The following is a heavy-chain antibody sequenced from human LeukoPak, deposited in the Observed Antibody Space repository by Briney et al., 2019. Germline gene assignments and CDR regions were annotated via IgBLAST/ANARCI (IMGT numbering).Heavy chain of an antibody. D-gene: IGHD5-12*01. CDR2: INPNSGGT. Sequence: GASVKVSCKASGYTFTGYYMRWVRQAPGQGLEWMGWINPNSGGTNYAQKFQGRVTMTRDTSISTAYMELSRLRSDDTAVYYCARSEVATSYEYYFDYWGQGTLVTVSS. CDR3: ARSEVATSYEYYFDY. J-gene: IGHJ4*02. V-gene: IGHV1-2*02. CDR1: GYTFTGYY.